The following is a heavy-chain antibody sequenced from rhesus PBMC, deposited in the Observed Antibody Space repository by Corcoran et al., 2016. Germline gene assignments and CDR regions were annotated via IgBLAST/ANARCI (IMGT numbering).Heavy chain of an antibody. V-gene: IGHV4-93*02. CDR2: IYGSGGCT. J-gene: IGHJ6*01. CDR3: ARYGVIAAAGDS. D-gene: IGHD6-25*01. Sequence: QVQLQELGPAVVKPSETLSLTCAVSGGSISSSNWWSWIRQSPGKGLEWIGGIYGSGGCTEYNPSRKSRFTISIDTSKNQFSLKLSSVTAADTAVYYCARYGVIAAAGDSWGQGVVVTVSS. CDR1: GGSISSSNW.